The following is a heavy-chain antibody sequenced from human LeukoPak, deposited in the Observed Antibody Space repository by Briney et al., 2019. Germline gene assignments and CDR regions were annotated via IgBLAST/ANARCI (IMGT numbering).Heavy chain of an antibody. CDR2: ISRSSSSA. CDR3: TRGSQWELLGSCDY. J-gene: IGHJ4*02. V-gene: IGHV3-48*04. Sequence: GGSLGLSCAASGFTFTTYSMIWDRQAPGKGLEWVSYISRSSSSAHYADSVKGRFTISRDNAKNSVYLQMNSLRAEDTAVYYCTRGSQWELLGSCDYWGQGTLVSVSS. D-gene: IGHD1-26*01. CDR1: GFTFTTYS.